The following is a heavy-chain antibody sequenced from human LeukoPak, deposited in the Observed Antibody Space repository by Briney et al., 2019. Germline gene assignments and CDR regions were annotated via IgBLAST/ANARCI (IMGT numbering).Heavy chain of an antibody. CDR1: GFTFGGFW. CDR2: INSDGSEG. J-gene: IGHJ3*01. D-gene: IGHD6-6*01. V-gene: IGHV3-7*03. CDR3: ARSSYSSSSSV. Sequence: GGSLRLSCAVSGFTFGGFWMSWSRQAPGKGLEWVASINSDGSEGYYADVVKGRFTISRDNAKNSLYLQINSLRAEDTAVYYCARSSYSSSSSVWGQGTMVTVSS.